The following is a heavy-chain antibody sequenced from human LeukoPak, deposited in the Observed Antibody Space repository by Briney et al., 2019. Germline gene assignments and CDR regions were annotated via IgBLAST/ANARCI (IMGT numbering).Heavy chain of an antibody. CDR1: GFTFSDHY. Sequence: PGGSLRLSCAVSGFTFSDHYMDWVRQAPGKGLEWIGRSRNEGHSYSTDFAASVRGRAALSRDHSRDSLYLQINSLRTDDTAVYYCVALLRGIGYWGQGTLVTVSS. V-gene: IGHV3-72*01. J-gene: IGHJ4*02. CDR3: VALLRGIGY. CDR2: SRNEGHSYST. D-gene: IGHD3-10*01.